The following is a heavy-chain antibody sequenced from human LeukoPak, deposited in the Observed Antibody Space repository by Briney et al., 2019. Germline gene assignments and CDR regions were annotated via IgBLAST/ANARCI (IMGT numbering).Heavy chain of an antibody. CDR3: AKYGGAKGGYSYHGMDV. D-gene: IGHD4/OR15-4a*01. V-gene: IGHV5-51*01. Sequence: GESLKISCQYSGYNFTTYWITWVGQIPGKGLEWMGIIYPGDSDTRYSPSFQGQVTISADTSISTAYLQWSSLKPSDPATYYCAKYGGAKGGYSYHGMDVWGQGTAVTVSS. J-gene: IGHJ6*02. CDR1: GYNFTTYW. CDR2: IYPGDSDT.